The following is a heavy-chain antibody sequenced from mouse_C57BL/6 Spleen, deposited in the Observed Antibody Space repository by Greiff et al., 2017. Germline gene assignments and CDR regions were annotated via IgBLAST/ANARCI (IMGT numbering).Heavy chain of an antibody. J-gene: IGHJ2*01. V-gene: IGHV5-9*01. D-gene: IGHD2-4*01. CDR3: ARQEGITTRYYFDY. Sequence: EVMLVESGGGLVKPGGSLKLSCAASGFTFSSYTMSWVRQTPEKRLEWVATISGGGGNTYYPDSVKGRFTISRDNAKNTLYLQMSSLRSEDTALYYGARQEGITTRYYFDYWGQGTTLTVSS. CDR1: GFTFSSYT. CDR2: ISGGGGNT.